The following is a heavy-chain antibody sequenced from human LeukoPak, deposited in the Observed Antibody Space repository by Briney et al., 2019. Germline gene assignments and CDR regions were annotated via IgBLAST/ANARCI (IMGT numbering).Heavy chain of an antibody. CDR3: ARDPITIFGVALDY. Sequence: GGSLRLSCAASGFTFSSYWMHWVRQAPGKVLVWVSRINSDGSSTSYADSVKGRFTISRDNAKNTLYLQMNSLRAEDAAVYYCARDPITIFGVALDYWGQGTLVTVSS. J-gene: IGHJ4*02. CDR1: GFTFSSYW. D-gene: IGHD3-3*01. CDR2: INSDGSST. V-gene: IGHV3-74*01.